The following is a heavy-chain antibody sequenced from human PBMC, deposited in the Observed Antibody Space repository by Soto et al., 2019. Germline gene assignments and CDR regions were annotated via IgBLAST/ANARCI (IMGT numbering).Heavy chain of an antibody. Sequence: QVQLVQSGAEVKKPGASVKVSCKASGYTFTSYGISWVRQAPGQGLEWMGWISAYNGNTNYAQKLQGTVTMTTDTSTSTAYMELTSLRSDNTAVYYCERDEEWFGETVLPGYRGHGTLVPVSS. CDR1: GYTFTSYG. CDR2: ISAYNGNT. J-gene: IGHJ4*01. D-gene: IGHD3-10*01. V-gene: IGHV1-18*01. CDR3: ERDEEWFGETVLPGY.